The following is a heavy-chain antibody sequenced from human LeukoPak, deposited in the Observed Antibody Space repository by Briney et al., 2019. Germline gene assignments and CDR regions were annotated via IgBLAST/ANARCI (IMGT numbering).Heavy chain of an antibody. CDR2: IYSGDHDT. D-gene: IGHD3-22*01. J-gene: IGHJ4*02. CDR1: GYTFSNYW. V-gene: IGHV5-51*01. CDR3: VRGDTSGYYSYYFDN. Sequence: GESLKISCKASGYTFSNYWIGWVRQMPGKGLEWMGIIYSGDHDTRYSPSFQGQVTISADKSFSTAYLHWSSLRASDSAMYYCVRGDTSGYYSYYFDNWGQGTLVTVSS.